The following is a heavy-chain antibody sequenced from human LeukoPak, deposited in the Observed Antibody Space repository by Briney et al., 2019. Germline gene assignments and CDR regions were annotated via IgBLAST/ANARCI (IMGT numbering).Heavy chain of an antibody. CDR2: ISSSGHTI. CDR1: GFTFSPYS. V-gene: IGHV3-48*01. J-gene: IGHJ6*03. Sequence: GGSLRLSCVASGFTFSPYSINWVRQAPGKGLEWLSYISSSGHTIYYADSVKGRFTISRDNAKNSLYLQMNSLRVEDTAVYYCAREGKLELPPYYYYYMDVWGKGTTVTVSS. CDR3: AREGKLELPPYYYYYMDV. D-gene: IGHD1-7*01.